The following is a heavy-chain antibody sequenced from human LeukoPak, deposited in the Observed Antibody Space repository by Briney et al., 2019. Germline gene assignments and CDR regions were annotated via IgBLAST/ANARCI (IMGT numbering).Heavy chain of an antibody. V-gene: IGHV3-30*04. Sequence: PGRSLRLSCAASGFTFSDYAMHWVRQAPGKGLEWVTVISYDAKNNYYADSVKGRFTISRDNSKNTLYLQMNSLRAEDTAVYYCARDYSAYSSGWYDYYGMDVWGQGTTVTVSS. CDR3: ARDYSAYSSGWYDYYGMDV. J-gene: IGHJ6*02. CDR1: GFTFSDYA. CDR2: ISYDAKNN. D-gene: IGHD6-19*01.